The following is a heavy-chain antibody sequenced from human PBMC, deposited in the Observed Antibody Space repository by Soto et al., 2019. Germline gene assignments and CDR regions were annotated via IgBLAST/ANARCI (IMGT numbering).Heavy chain of an antibody. CDR3: ARGDYYDIHDY. V-gene: IGHV1-3*01. CDR2: INAVNGNT. J-gene: IGHJ4*02. CDR1: GYTFTNYA. D-gene: IGHD3-22*01. Sequence: QVQLVQSGAEVKKPGASVKVSCKASGYTFTNYAMHWVRQAPGQRLEWMGWINAVNGNTKYSQKFQGRVTITRDTSASTGYREVSILISADTAVYYCARGDYYDIHDYWGQGTLVTVSS.